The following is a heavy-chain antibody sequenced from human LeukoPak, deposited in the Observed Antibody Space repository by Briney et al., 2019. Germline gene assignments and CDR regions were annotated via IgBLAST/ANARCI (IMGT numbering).Heavy chain of an antibody. Sequence: GESLKISCKGSGYSLTSYWIGWVRQMPGKGLEWMGIIYPGGSDTRYIPSFQGQVTISADKSISTAYLQWSSLKASDTAMYYCARPRIAAAGNVYYMDVWGKGTTVTVSS. CDR1: GYSLTSYW. V-gene: IGHV5-51*01. D-gene: IGHD6-13*01. J-gene: IGHJ6*03. CDR3: ARPRIAAAGNVYYMDV. CDR2: IYPGGSDT.